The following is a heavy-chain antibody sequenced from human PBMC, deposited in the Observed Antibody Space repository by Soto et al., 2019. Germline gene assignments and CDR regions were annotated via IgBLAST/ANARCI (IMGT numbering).Heavy chain of an antibody. Sequence: QVQLVQSGAEVKKPGASVKVSCKASGYTFTSYVITWVRQAPGQGVEWMGWISAYNGNTKYAQKFQGRVTMTTDTTTSTAYMELMSLRSDDTAVYSCARDLGAQIVDYWGQGTLVTVSS. J-gene: IGHJ4*02. V-gene: IGHV1-18*01. CDR3: ARDLGAQIVDY. D-gene: IGHD1-26*01. CDR2: ISAYNGNT. CDR1: GYTFTSYV.